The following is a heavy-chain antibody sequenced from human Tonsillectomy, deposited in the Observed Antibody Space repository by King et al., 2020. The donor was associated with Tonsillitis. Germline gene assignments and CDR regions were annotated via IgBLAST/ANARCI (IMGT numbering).Heavy chain of an antibody. CDR1: GGTFSSNA. CDR2: IIPMFGTA. J-gene: IGHJ5*02. D-gene: IGHD3-16*02. Sequence: GQLVQSGAEVKKPGSSVKVSCKASGGTFSSNAISWVRQAPGQGPEWMGGIIPMFGTANYAQKFQGRVTFIADESTTTAYMDLSSLTSEDTAVYYGARDISPDITRPPWFDPWGQGTLVTVSS. V-gene: IGHV1-69*12. CDR3: ARDISPDITRPPWFDP.